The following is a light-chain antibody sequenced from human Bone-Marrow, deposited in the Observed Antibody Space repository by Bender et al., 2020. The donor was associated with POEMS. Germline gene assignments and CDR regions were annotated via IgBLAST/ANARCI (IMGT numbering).Light chain of an antibody. CDR2: YDD. CDR3: SAWDDSLSCWV. Sequence: QSVLTQAPSVSGTPGQKVTMSCSGSSSNIGNHGVNWYQQLPGEAPKLLIYYDDLLTPGVSDRFSASKSGTSASLAISELQSEDEALYYCSAWDDSLSCWVFGGGTKLTVL. CDR1: SSNIGNHG. V-gene: IGLV1-36*01. J-gene: IGLJ3*02.